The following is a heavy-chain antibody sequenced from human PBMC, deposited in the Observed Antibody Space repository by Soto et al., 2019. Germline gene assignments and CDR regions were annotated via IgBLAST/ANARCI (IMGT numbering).Heavy chain of an antibody. V-gene: IGHV3-72*01. Sequence: VQLVESGGGLVQPGGSLRLSCAASGFTFSDHYMDWVRQAPGKGLEWVGRTRNKAHSYTTEYAASVKGRFTISRDDSKNSLYLQMNSLKSEDTAVYFCARSWLSGLGGMDVWGQGTTVTVS. J-gene: IGHJ6*02. CDR1: GFTFSDHY. D-gene: IGHD3-22*01. CDR3: ARSWLSGLGGMDV. CDR2: TRNKAHSYTT.